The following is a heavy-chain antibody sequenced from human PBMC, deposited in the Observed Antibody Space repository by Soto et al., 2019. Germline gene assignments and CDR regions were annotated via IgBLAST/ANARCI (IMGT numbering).Heavy chain of an antibody. CDR2: ISTYNGNT. CDR3: ARALFCYDSSGYPSPNWFDP. J-gene: IGHJ5*02. D-gene: IGHD3-22*01. Sequence: QVQLVQSGAEVKKPGASVKVSCKASGYTFTSYGISWVRQAPGQGLEWMGWISTYNGNTNYAQKLQGRVTMTTDTSTSTAYMDLRSLRSDDTAVYYCARALFCYDSSGYPSPNWFDPWGQGTLVTVSS. CDR1: GYTFTSYG. V-gene: IGHV1-18*04.